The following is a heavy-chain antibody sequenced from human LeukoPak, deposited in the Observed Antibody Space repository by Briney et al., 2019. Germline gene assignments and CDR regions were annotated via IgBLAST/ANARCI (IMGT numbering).Heavy chain of an antibody. CDR1: GYTFTSYD. CDR2: MNPNSGNT. Sequence: ASVKVSCKASGYTFTSYDINWVRQATGQGLEWMGWMNPNSGNTGYAQKVQGRVTMTRNTSISTAYMELSSLRSEDTAVYYCARGGETHTYYYGSGSYYIDYWGQGTLVTVSS. J-gene: IGHJ4*02. V-gene: IGHV1-8*01. CDR3: ARGGETHTYYYGSGSYYIDY. D-gene: IGHD3-10*01.